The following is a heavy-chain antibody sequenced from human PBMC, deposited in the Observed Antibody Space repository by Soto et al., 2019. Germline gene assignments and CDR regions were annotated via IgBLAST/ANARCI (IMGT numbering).Heavy chain of an antibody. D-gene: IGHD5-12*01. Sequence: PSETLSLTCTVSGGSISSSSYYWGWIRQPPGKGLEWIGSIYYSGSTYYNPSLKSRVTISVDTSKNQFSLKLSSVTAADTAVYYCARHLSPDGYTTYYFDYWGQGTLVTVSS. CDR3: ARHLSPDGYTTYYFDY. CDR1: GGSISSSSYY. CDR2: IYYSGST. V-gene: IGHV4-39*01. J-gene: IGHJ4*02.